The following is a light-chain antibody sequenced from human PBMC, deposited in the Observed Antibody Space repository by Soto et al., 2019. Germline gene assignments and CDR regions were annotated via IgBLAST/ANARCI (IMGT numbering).Light chain of an antibody. CDR1: QSVSSN. CDR2: GAS. J-gene: IGKJ1*01. V-gene: IGKV3-20*01. CDR3: QQYGSSPGT. Sequence: EIVMTQSASTLSVSPGERATLSCRASQSVSSNLAWYQQKPGQAPRLLIFGASIRDTGVPDRISGSGSWTDFTLTISRLEPEDSAVYYCQQYGSSPGTFGQGTKVDI.